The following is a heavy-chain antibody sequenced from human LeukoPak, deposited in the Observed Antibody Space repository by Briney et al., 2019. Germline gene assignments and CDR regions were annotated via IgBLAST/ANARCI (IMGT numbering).Heavy chain of an antibody. V-gene: IGHV4-39*01. Sequence: SETLSLTCTVSGGSISSSSYYWDWIRQPPEKGLEWIGAIYYSGNTNYNPSLKSRVTISVDTSKNQFSLKLSSVTAADTAVYYCARHRIPAALASAFDYWVQGTLVTVSS. CDR2: IYYSGNT. J-gene: IGHJ4*02. CDR3: ARHRIPAALASAFDY. D-gene: IGHD2-2*01. CDR1: GGSISSSSYY.